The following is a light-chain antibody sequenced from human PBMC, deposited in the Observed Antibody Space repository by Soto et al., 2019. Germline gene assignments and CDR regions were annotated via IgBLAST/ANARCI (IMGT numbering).Light chain of an antibody. CDR1: SSDVGDYNF. V-gene: IGLV2-14*01. J-gene: IGLJ3*02. CDR2: DVN. Sequence: QSALTQPASVSGSPGQSITISCTGTSSDVGDYNFVSWYQQHPGKVPKLIIFDVNKRPSGVSNHFSGSKSGNTASLTISGLQAEDEADYYCSSYTRSDTLVFGGGTKLTVL. CDR3: SSYTRSDTLV.